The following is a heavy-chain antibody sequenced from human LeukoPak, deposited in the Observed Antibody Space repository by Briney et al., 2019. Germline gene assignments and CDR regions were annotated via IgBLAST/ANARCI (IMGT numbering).Heavy chain of an antibody. CDR1: GFTFSSYE. V-gene: IGHV3-48*03. CDR3: ARGGPLIDC. CDR2: ISIGGNTI. J-gene: IGHJ4*02. Sequence: PGGSLRLSCAASGFTFSSYEMNWVRQAPGKGLEWVSYISIGGNTIYYADSVKGRFTISRDNAKNSLSLQMNSLRAEDTAVYFCARGGPLIDCWGQGTLVTVSS.